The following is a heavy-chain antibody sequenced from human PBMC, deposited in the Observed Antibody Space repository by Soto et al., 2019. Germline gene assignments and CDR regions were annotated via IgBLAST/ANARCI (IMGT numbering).Heavy chain of an antibody. CDR1: GYSITNDF. Sequence: SETLSLTCTVSGYSITNDFWSWIRQPPGKGLEWIGYTFSRGDTKYNPSLKSRVTISSDKSNNQFSLRLNSVTAADTAIYYCARTVTELTTVDYYNYEIDVWGKGTTVTVSS. D-gene: IGHD4-4*01. CDR3: ARTVTELTTVDYYNYEIDV. J-gene: IGHJ6*04. V-gene: IGHV4-59*01. CDR2: TFSRGDT.